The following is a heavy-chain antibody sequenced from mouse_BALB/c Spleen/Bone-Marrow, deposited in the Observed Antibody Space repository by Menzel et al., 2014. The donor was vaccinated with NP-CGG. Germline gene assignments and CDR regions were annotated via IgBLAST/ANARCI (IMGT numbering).Heavy chain of an antibody. CDR3: TRDRGDY. D-gene: IGHD3-1*01. CDR1: GFIFSYYA. J-gene: IGHJ4*01. Sequence: VQLKESGGGLVKPGGSLKLSCAASGFIFSYYAMSWVRQSPEKRLEWVAEISSGGSYTYYPDTATGRFTISRDNAKNTLYLEMSSLRSEDTAMYYCTRDRGDYWGQGTSVTVSS. CDR2: ISSGGSYT. V-gene: IGHV5-9-4*01.